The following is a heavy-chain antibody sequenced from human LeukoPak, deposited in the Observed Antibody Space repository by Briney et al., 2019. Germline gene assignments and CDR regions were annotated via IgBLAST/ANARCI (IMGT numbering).Heavy chain of an antibody. J-gene: IGHJ4*02. CDR3: ARNSSSSDFDY. CDR1: GFTFSSYW. V-gene: IGHV3-74*01. D-gene: IGHD6-13*01. CDR2: INSDGSST. Sequence: PGGTLRLSCAASGFTFSSYWMHWVRQAPGKGLGWVSRINSDGSSTSYADSVKGRFTISRDNAKNTLYLQINSLRAEHTAVYYCARNSSSSDFDYWGQGTLVTVSS.